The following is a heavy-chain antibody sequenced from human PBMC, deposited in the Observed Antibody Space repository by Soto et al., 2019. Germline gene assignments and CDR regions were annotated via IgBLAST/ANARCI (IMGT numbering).Heavy chain of an antibody. V-gene: IGHV1-8*01. Sequence: GVSVKVCCEASGYSFTSYDIKWVRQATGQGLEWMGWMNPNSGNTGYAQKFQGRVTMTRNTSISTAYMELSSLRSEDTAVYYCARGRVRYDSYYSYGLDISGQGPTVTLSS. CDR2: MNPNSGNT. D-gene: IGHD2-15*01. CDR1: GYSFTSYD. CDR3: ARGRVRYDSYYSYGLDI. J-gene: IGHJ6*02.